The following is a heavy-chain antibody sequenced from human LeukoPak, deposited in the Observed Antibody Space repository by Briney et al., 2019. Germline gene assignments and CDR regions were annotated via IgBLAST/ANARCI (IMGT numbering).Heavy chain of an antibody. Sequence: SETLSLTCTVSGGSISSYYWSWIRQPPGKGLEWIGYIYYSGSTNYNPSLKSRVTISVDTSKNQFSLKLSSVTAADTAVYYCAKVSARGYSYGFDYWGQGTLVTVSS. V-gene: IGHV4-59*01. CDR1: GGSISSYY. J-gene: IGHJ4*02. CDR3: AKVSARGYSYGFDY. D-gene: IGHD5-18*01. CDR2: IYYSGST.